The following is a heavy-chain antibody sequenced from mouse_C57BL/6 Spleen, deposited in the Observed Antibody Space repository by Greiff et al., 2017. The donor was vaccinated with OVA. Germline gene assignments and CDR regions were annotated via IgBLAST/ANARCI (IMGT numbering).Heavy chain of an antibody. J-gene: IGHJ2*01. CDR2: IYPGSGNT. Sequence: VQLQQSGAELVRPGASVKLSCKASGYTFTDYYINWVKQRPGQGLEWIARIYPGSGNTYYNEKFKGKATLTAEKSSSTAYMQLSSLTSEDSAVYFCARNDLGDYGSSDYFDYWGQGTTLTVSS. D-gene: IGHD1-1*01. CDR1: GYTFTDYY. V-gene: IGHV1-76*01. CDR3: ARNDLGDYGSSDYFDY.